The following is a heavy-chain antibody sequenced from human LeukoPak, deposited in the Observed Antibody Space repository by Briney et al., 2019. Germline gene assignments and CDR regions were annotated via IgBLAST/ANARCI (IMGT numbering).Heavy chain of an antibody. CDR1: GFTFSSFA. CDR2: ISGSGGST. V-gene: IGHV3-23*01. CDR3: AKGGKWDVTPFDY. Sequence: GGSLRLSCAASGFTFSSFALSWVRQAPGKGLEWVSSISGSGGSTSYADSVKGRFTISRDISTNTLYLQMNSLRAEDTAIYYCAKGGKWDVTPFDYWGQGTLVTVSS. D-gene: IGHD1-26*01. J-gene: IGHJ4*02.